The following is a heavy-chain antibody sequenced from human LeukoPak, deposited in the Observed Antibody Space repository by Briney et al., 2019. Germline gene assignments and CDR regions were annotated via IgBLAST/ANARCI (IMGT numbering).Heavy chain of an antibody. CDR2: INPNSGGT. D-gene: IGHD7-27*01. J-gene: IGHJ4*02. CDR3: ARGPHWDPHFDY. Sequence: ASVKVSCKASGFTFTAYHMHWVRQAPGQGLEWMGWINPNSGGTNYAQKFQGRVTMTRDTSISTAYMELSGLRSDDTAAYYCARGPHWDPHFDYWGQGTLVTVSS. V-gene: IGHV1-2*02. CDR1: GFTFTAYH.